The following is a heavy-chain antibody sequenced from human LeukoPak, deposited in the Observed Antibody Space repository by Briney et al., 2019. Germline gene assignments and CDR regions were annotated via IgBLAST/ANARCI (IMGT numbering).Heavy chain of an antibody. V-gene: IGHV3-21*01. J-gene: IGHJ4*02. CDR2: VSSSSYI. CDR1: GFTFSSYS. D-gene: IGHD6-6*01. Sequence: PGGSLRLSCAASGFTFSSYSMNWVRQAPGKGLEWVSSVSSSSYIYYADSVKGRFTISRDNAKNSLYLQMNSLRAEDTAVYYCARRYSSSSGDYWGQGTLVTVSS. CDR3: ARRYSSSSGDY.